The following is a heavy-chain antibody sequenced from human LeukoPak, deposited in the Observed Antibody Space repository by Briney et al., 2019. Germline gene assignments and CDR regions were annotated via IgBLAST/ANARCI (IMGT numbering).Heavy chain of an antibody. J-gene: IGHJ6*02. CDR2: SSSSSSYI. V-gene: IGHV3-21*01. CDR3: ARALVLLWFGEEDYGMDV. D-gene: IGHD3-10*01. Sequence: GGSLRLSCAASGFTFSSYSMNWVRQAPGKGLEWVSSSSSSSSYIYYADSVKGRFTISRDNARNSLYLQMNSLRAEDTAVYYCARALVLLWFGEEDYGMDVWGQGTTVTVSS. CDR1: GFTFSSYS.